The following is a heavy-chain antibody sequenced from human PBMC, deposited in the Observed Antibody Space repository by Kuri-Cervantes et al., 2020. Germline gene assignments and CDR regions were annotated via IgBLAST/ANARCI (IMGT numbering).Heavy chain of an antibody. Sequence: ASVKVSCKAYGYTFTSCDINWLRQATGQGLEWMGWISGYNGNTNYAQKLQGRVTMPTDTSTRTAYMELRSLRSDDTAVYYCARGRYCTGGSCYGRRFDPWGQGTLVTVSS. J-gene: IGHJ5*02. CDR1: GYTFTSCD. CDR2: ISGYNGNT. V-gene: IGHV1-18*01. D-gene: IGHD2-15*01. CDR3: ARGRYCTGGSCYGRRFDP.